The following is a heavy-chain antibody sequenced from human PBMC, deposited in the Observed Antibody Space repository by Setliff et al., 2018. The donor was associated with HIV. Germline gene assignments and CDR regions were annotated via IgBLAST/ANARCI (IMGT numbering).Heavy chain of an antibody. J-gene: IGHJ5*01. Sequence: GGSLRLSCAASGFTFSNSWMHWVRQAPGKGLVWVSRINTDGSSATYADSVKGRFTNSRDNAKNTLYLQMDILRAEDTAVYYCARGGANPSWFDSWGQGTLVTVSS. CDR3: ARGGANPSWFDS. CDR1: GFTFSNSW. CDR2: INTDGSSA. D-gene: IGHD3-16*01. V-gene: IGHV3-74*03.